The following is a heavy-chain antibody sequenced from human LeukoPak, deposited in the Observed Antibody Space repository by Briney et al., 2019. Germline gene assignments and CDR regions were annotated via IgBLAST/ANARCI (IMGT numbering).Heavy chain of an antibody. J-gene: IGHJ4*02. V-gene: IGHV3-30*18. CDR2: ISYDGSNK. CDR1: GFTFSSYG. Sequence: GGSLRLSCAASGFTFSSYGMHWVRQAPGKGLEWVAVISYDGSNKYYADSVKGRFTISRDNSKNTLYLQMNSLRAEDTAAYYCAKNPYSSGCNYFDYWGQGTLVTVSS. CDR3: AKNPYSSGCNYFDY. D-gene: IGHD6-19*01.